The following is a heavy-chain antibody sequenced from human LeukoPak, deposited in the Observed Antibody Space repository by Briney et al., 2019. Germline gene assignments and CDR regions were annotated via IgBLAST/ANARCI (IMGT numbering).Heavy chain of an antibody. J-gene: IGHJ4*02. Sequence: GGSLRLSCAASGFTFSSYCMHWVRQAPGKELEWVAVIWYDGSKKYYADSVKGRFIISRDDSKNTLYLQMNSLRAEDTAVYYCARDGGTYPSFLLDSWGQGTLVTVSS. D-gene: IGHD1-26*01. CDR3: ARDGGTYPSFLLDS. CDR1: GFTFSSYC. CDR2: IWYDGSKK. V-gene: IGHV3-33*01.